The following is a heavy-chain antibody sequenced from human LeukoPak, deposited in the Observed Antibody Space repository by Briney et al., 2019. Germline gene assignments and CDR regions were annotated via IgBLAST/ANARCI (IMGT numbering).Heavy chain of an antibody. Sequence: GGSLRLSCAASGFTFSSYSMNWVRQAPGKGLGWVSSISSSSSYIYYADSVKGRFTISRDNAKNSLYQQMNSLRAEDTAVYYCARTIAAAGTLDFDYWGQGTLVTVSS. CDR1: GFTFSSYS. V-gene: IGHV3-21*01. CDR3: ARTIAAAGTLDFDY. CDR2: ISSSSSYI. J-gene: IGHJ4*02. D-gene: IGHD6-13*01.